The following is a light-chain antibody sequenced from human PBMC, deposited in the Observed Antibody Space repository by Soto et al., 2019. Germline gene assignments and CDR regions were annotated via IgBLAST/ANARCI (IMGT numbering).Light chain of an antibody. J-gene: IGKJ1*01. CDR2: DAS. CDR3: QQFET. CDR1: QSISSW. V-gene: IGKV1-5*01. Sequence: DIQMTQSPSTLSASVGDRVTITCRASQSISSWLAWYQQKPGKAPNLLIYDASSLESGVPSRFSGSGSGTEFALTISSLQPDDFATYYCQQFETFGQETKVEIK.